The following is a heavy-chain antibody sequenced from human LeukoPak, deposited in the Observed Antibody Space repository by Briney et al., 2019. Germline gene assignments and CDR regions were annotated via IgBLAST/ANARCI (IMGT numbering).Heavy chain of an antibody. J-gene: IGHJ4*02. V-gene: IGHV3-21*04. CDR3: ARDGGDSWYDYGDYVVGYY. CDR1: GFTFSTYN. Sequence: GGSLRLSCAASGFTFSTYNMNWVRQAPGKGLEWVSSISSSSRYIYYADSVKGRFTISRDNAKKSLYLQMNSLRAEDTAVYYCARDGGDSWYDYGDYVVGYYWGQGTLVTVSS. D-gene: IGHD4-17*01. CDR2: ISSSSRYI.